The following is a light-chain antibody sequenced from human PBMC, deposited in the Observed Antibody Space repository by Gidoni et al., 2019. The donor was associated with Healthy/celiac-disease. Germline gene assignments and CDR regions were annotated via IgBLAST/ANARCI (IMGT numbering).Light chain of an antibody. J-gene: IGKJ1*01. V-gene: IGKV1-39*01. CDR1: QSISSY. CDR2: AAS. CDR3: QQSYSTLLWT. Sequence: DIQLTQSPSFLSASVGDRVTITCRASQSISSYLNWYQQKPGKAPKPLIYAASSLQSGVQSRFSGSRSGTDFTLTISSLQPEDFATYYCQQSYSTLLWTFXQXTKVEIK.